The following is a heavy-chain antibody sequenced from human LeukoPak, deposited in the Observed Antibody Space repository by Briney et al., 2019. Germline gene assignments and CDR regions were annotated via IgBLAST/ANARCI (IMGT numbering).Heavy chain of an antibody. CDR3: ARGVVVVAAAFDY. CDR2: IKQDGSEK. D-gene: IGHD2-15*01. J-gene: IGHJ4*02. CDR1: GFTFSSYW. Sequence: GGSLRLSCAASGFTFSSYWMSWVRQAPGKGLEWVANIKQDGSEKYYVDSVKGRFTISRDNAKNSLYLQMNSLRAEDTAVYYCARGVVVVAAAFDYWGQGTLVTVSS. V-gene: IGHV3-7*03.